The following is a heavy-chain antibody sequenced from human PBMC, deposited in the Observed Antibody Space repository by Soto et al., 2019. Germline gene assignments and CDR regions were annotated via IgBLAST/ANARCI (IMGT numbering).Heavy chain of an antibody. V-gene: IGHV1-69*06. CDR3: ARDSYGCPGGSCYSPYYYSGMDV. J-gene: IGHJ6*02. CDR2: IIPFFGSA. Sequence: AVKVSCKASAGPFCSYEISWVRQAPGQGLEWMVGIIPFFGSANYAQHFQGRVTITADKSTSTAYMVLSSLRSEETAVYYCARDSYGCPGGSCYSPYYYSGMDVWGQGTTVTVSS. CDR1: AGPFCSYE. D-gene: IGHD2-15*01.